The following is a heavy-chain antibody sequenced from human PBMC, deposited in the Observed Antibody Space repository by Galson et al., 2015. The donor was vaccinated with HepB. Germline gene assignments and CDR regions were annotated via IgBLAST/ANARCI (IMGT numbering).Heavy chain of an antibody. D-gene: IGHD3-10*01. V-gene: IGHV3-11*06. CDR3: ARVRTTLVREVITNNWFDS. J-gene: IGHJ5*01. CDR2: ISASSTYT. CDR1: GFTFSSAP. Sequence: GFTFSSAPMSWVRQAPGKGLEWVSYISASSTYTNYADSVKGRFTISRDNAKNSLYLQMNSLRAEDTAVYYCARVRTTLVREVITNNWFDSRGQGTLVTVSS.